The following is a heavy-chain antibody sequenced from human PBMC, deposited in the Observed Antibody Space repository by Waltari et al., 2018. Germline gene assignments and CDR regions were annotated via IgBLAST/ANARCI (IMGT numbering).Heavy chain of an antibody. D-gene: IGHD3-22*01. CDR1: GGTFSSYA. CDR3: ARGTYYYDSSGYYNDY. Sequence: QVQLVQSGAEVKKPGSSVKVSCQASGGTFSSYAISWVRQAPGQGLEWMGGIIPIFGTANYEQKFQGRVTITADESTSTAYMELSSLRSEDTAVYYCARGTYYYDSSGYYNDYWGQGTLVTVSS. V-gene: IGHV1-69*01. CDR2: IIPIFGTA. J-gene: IGHJ4*02.